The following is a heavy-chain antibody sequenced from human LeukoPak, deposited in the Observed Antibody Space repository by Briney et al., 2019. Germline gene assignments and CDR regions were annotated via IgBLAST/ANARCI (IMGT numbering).Heavy chain of an antibody. Sequence: GSLRLSCAASGFTFTSYALDWVRPAPGKGLEWISVISGDGDSTHYADSVKGRFTISRDNSKNTLYLQMNSLRAEDTAVYYCARDEYKADAYWGQGTLVTVPS. V-gene: IGHV3-23*01. D-gene: IGHD2/OR15-2a*01. CDR1: GFTFTSYA. J-gene: IGHJ4*02. CDR2: ISGDGDST. CDR3: ARDEYKADAY.